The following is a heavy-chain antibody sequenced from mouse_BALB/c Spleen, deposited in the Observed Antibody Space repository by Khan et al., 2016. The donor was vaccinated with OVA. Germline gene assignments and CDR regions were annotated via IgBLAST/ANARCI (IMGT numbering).Heavy chain of an antibody. CDR2: IDPSDSYT. Sequence: QVQLQQPGAELVKPGASVKLSCKASGYTFTSYWMNWVKQRPGQGLEWIGEIDPSDSYTNYNQKFKGKATLTVDTSSRPTYMQLSSLTSEASADSSVARSACYAYWGQGTLVTVSA. CDR1: GYTFTSYW. CDR3: ARSACYAY. J-gene: IGHJ3*01. V-gene: IGHV1-69*02.